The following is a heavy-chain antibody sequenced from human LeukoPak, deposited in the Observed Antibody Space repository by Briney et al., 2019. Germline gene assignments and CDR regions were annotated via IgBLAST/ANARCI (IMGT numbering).Heavy chain of an antibody. Sequence: SGPTLVKPTQTLTLTCTFSGFSLSTSGVGVGWIRQPPGKALEWLALIYWNDGKRYSPSLKSRLTITKDTSKNQVVLTMTNMDPVDTATYYCAHRGYDSSGYLLDFDPWGQGTLVTVSS. CDR1: GFSLSTSGVG. V-gene: IGHV2-5*01. CDR2: IYWNDGK. D-gene: IGHD3-22*01. J-gene: IGHJ5*02. CDR3: AHRGYDSSGYLLDFDP.